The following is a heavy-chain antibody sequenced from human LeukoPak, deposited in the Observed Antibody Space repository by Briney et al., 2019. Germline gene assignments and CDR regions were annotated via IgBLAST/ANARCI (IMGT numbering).Heavy chain of an antibody. CDR1: GFTFSDHY. D-gene: IGHD3-9*01. CDR2: TRNKANSYTT. Sequence: GGSLRLSCAASGFTFSDHYMDWVRQAPGEGLEWVGRTRNKANSYTTEYAASVKGRFIISRDDSKNSLYLQMNSLKTEDTAVYYCVRVDQQYYFDYWGQGTLVTVSS. CDR3: VRVDQQYYFDY. V-gene: IGHV3-72*01. J-gene: IGHJ4*02.